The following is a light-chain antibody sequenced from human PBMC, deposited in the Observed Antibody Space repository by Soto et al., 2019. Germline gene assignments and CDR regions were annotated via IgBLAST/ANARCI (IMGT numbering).Light chain of an antibody. V-gene: IGLV2-8*01. J-gene: IGLJ3*02. CDR1: SSDVGFYNF. Sequence: QSALTQPPSASGSPGQSVAISCTGTSSDVGFYNFVSWFQQHPGKAPRLLIYDVYKRPSGVPDRFSGSKSGNSASLAITGLQADDEADYYCQSFDNNLSGSVFGGGTKLTVL. CDR2: DVY. CDR3: QSFDNNLSGSV.